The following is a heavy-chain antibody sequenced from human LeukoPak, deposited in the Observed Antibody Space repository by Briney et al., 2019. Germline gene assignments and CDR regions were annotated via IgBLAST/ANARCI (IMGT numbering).Heavy chain of an antibody. Sequence: GGSLRLSCAASGFTFSSYTMSWVRQAPGKGKEWVSFISGSGGITYYAASVKGRFTISRDNSKNTLYLQMDSLRAEDTAVYYCAKDSAAVGGPTTDWGQGTLVTVSS. CDR3: AKDSAAVGGPTTD. CDR1: GFTFSSYT. CDR2: ISGSGGIT. V-gene: IGHV3-23*01. J-gene: IGHJ4*02. D-gene: IGHD6-13*01.